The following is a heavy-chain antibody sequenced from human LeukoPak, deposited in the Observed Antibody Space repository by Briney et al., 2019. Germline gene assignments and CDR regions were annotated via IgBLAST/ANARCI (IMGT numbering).Heavy chain of an antibody. CDR3: ARNIVGPRQVDY. D-gene: IGHD1-26*01. CDR1: GGSISSYY. Sequence: PSETLSLTCTVSGGSISSYYWSWIRQPPGKGLEWIGYIYHGGTTNYNPSLKSRVTISVDTSKSQFSLKLSSVTAADTAIYYCARNIVGPRQVDYWGQGTLVTVSS. J-gene: IGHJ4*02. CDR2: IYHGGTT. V-gene: IGHV4-59*01.